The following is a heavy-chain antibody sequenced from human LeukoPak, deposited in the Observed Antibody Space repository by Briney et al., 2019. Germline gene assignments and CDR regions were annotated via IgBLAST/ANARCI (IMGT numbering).Heavy chain of an antibody. V-gene: IGHV1-69*06. J-gene: IGHJ6*03. CDR1: GGTSSSYA. Sequence: ASVKVSCKASGGTSSSYAISWVRQAPGQGLEWMGGIIPIFGTANYAQKFQGRVTITADKSTSTAYMELSSLRSEDTAVYYCATRSGPGQDYYMDVWGKGTTVTVSS. CDR2: IIPIFGTA. CDR3: ATRSGPGQDYYMDV. D-gene: IGHD7-27*01.